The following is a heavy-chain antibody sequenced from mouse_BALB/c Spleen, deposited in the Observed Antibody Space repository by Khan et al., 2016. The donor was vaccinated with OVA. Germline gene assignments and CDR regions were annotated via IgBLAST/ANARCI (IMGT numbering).Heavy chain of an antibody. J-gene: IGHJ1*01. V-gene: IGHV2-9*02. Sequence: QVQLKQSGPGLVAPSQSLSITCTVSGFSLTNYGVHWVRQPPGKGLEWLGVIWTGGSTNYNSALMSRLSISKDNSESQVFLKMNSLQTEDTAMYYCARYYGNYGWYFDVWGAGTTVTVSS. CDR3: ARYYGNYGWYFDV. CDR1: GFSLTNYG. D-gene: IGHD2-1*01. CDR2: IWTGGST.